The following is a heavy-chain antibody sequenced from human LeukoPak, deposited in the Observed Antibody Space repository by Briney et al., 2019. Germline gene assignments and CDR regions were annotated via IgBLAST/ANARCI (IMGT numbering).Heavy chain of an antibody. D-gene: IGHD1-26*01. Sequence: GGSLRLSCSASGFTFSSYAMHWVRQAPGKGLEYVSAISSNGGSTYYADSVKGRFTISRDNSKNTLYLQMNSLSAEDTAMYYCARSMSGSRELWGQGTLVTVSP. J-gene: IGHJ4*02. CDR2: ISSNGGST. CDR1: GFTFSSYA. V-gene: IGHV3-64*04. CDR3: ARSMSGSREL.